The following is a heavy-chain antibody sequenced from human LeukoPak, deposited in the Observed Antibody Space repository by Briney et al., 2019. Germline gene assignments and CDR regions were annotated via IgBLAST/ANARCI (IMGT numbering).Heavy chain of an antibody. J-gene: IGHJ3*01. CDR3: ARDRSKVTAYDDALDF. D-gene: IGHD2-21*02. CDR2: ISDIGTTQ. CDR1: GFTFRSYE. Sequence: GGSLRLSCAASGFTFRSYEFNWVRQAPGKGLEWVSYISDIGTTQHYADSVKGRFIISRDNAKNSLYLQMNSLTAEGTAVYYCARDRSKVTAYDDALDFWGQGTMVIVSS. V-gene: IGHV3-48*03.